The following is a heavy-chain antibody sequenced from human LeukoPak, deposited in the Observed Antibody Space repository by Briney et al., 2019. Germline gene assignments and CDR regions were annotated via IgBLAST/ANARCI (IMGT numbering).Heavy chain of an antibody. D-gene: IGHD5-18*01. J-gene: IGHJ4*02. CDR1: GFNFNYYA. CDR3: ARHDSFIPY. Sequence: GGSLRLSCAASGFNFNYYAMSWVRQAPGKGLEWVSGISDNEGRTYYTDSVKGRFTISRDISKNTVYLQMNNLRVDDTAVYFCARHDSFIPYWGQGTLVTVSS. CDR2: ISDNEGRT. V-gene: IGHV3-23*01.